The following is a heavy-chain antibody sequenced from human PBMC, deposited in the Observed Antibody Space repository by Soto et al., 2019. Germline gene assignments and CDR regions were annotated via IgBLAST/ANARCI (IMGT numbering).Heavy chain of an antibody. J-gene: IGHJ4*02. CDR3: TKDTFGAWDS. CDR1: EITLNIYW. Sequence: EAQLVESGGGLVQPGGSLTLSCTASEITLNIYWMLWIRQAPGKGLVWVSRINPESTTLTYADSVTGRFTISRDSAKNTLYLQMNGLSAEDTAIYYGTKDTFGAWDSWCQGTLVTVSS. CDR2: INPESTTL. V-gene: IGHV3-74*01. D-gene: IGHD3-10*01.